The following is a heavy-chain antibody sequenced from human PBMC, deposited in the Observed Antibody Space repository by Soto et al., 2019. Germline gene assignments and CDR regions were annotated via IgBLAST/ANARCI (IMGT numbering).Heavy chain of an antibody. D-gene: IGHD2-2*01. CDR1: GFTFSSYA. CDR2: ISYDGSNK. J-gene: IGHJ6*02. V-gene: IGHV3-30-3*01. Sequence: QVQLVESGGGVVQPGRSLRLSCAASGFTFSSYAMHWVRQAPGKGLEWVAVISYDGSNKYYADSVKGRFTISRDNSKNTLYLQMNSLRAEDTAVYYCARDGELVVVPAAVDTAMVFMDVWGQGTTVTVSS. CDR3: ARDGELVVVPAAVDTAMVFMDV.